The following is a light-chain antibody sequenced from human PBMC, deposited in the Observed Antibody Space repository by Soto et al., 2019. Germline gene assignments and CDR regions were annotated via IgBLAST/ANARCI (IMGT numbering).Light chain of an antibody. V-gene: IGKV3-11*01. J-gene: IGKJ5*01. CDR1: QSVSGY. Sequence: PGETATLSCRASQSVSGYIGWYQQKPGQAPRLLIYADSNRATGIPARFSGSGSGTDFTLTISSLEPEDFSVYYCQQRYNWPITFGQGTRLE. CDR2: ADS. CDR3: QQRYNWPIT.